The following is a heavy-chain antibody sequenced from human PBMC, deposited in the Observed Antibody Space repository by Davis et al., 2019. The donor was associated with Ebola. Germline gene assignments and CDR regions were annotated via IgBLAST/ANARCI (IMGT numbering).Heavy chain of an antibody. D-gene: IGHD6-19*01. J-gene: IGHJ4*02. CDR1: GFSLTTSGMR. CDR2: IYYSGST. Sequence: SGPTLVKPTQTLTVTCTFSGFSLTTSGMRVNWIRQPPGKGLEWIGYIYYSGSTNYNPSLKSRVTISADTSKNQFSLKLSSVTAADTAVYYCARVGPYSSGWYLDYWGQGTLVTVSS. V-gene: IGHV4-61*08. CDR3: ARVGPYSSGWYLDY.